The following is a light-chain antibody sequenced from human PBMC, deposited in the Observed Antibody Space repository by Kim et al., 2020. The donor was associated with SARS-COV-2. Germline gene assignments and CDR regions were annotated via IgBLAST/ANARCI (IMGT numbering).Light chain of an antibody. CDR3: QQTYTSPYS. CDR2: SAS. V-gene: IGKV1-39*01. CDR1: QNIVNY. J-gene: IGKJ2*03. Sequence: DIQMTQSPSSLSASVGDRVTITCRASQNIVNYLSWYQHKEGKAPKLLIYSASILQAGVPSRFSGKRSGTDFTLTIATLQPEDFATYYCQQTYTSPYSFGQGTKLEIK.